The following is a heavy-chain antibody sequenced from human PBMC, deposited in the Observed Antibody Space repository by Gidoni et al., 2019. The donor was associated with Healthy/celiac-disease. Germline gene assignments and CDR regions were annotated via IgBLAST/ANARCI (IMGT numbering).Heavy chain of an antibody. D-gene: IGHD2-2*02. CDR2: ISGSGGST. CDR3: AKGGSYCSSTSCYTADY. V-gene: IGHV3-23*01. J-gene: IGHJ4*02. CDR1: GFTFSSYA. Sequence: EVQLLESGGGLVQPGGSLRLSCAASGFTFSSYAMSWVRQAPGKGLEWVSAISGSGGSTYYADSVKGRFTISRDNSKNTLYLQMNSLRAEDTAVYYCAKGGSYCSSTSCYTADYWGQGTLVTVSS.